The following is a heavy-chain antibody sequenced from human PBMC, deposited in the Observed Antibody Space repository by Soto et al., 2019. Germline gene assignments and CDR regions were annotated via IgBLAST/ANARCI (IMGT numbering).Heavy chain of an antibody. Sequence: PGGSLRLSCAASGFTFSSYGMHWVRQAPGKGLEWVAVIWYDGSNKYYADSVKGRFTISRDNSKNTLYLQMNSLRAEDTAVYYCASELSDFWTGFGPFAFWARGTLVTVSS. D-gene: IGHD3-3*01. V-gene: IGHV3-33*01. CDR3: ASELSDFWTGFGPFAF. CDR1: GFTFSSYG. CDR2: IWYDGSNK. J-gene: IGHJ4*02.